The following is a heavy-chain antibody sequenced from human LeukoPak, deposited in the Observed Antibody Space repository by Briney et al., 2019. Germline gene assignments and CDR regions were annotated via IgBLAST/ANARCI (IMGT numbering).Heavy chain of an antibody. CDR3: ARHMYCSSTSCYGVYFQH. Sequence: SETLCLTCTVSGRPISSCSYYWGRIRQPPGKGLDLIGSSYYSGSTCYNPSLKSRVTISVDTSKNKFSLKLSSVTAADTAMYYCARHMYCSSTSCYGVYFQHWGQGTLVTVSS. CDR1: GRPISSCSYY. J-gene: IGHJ1*01. D-gene: IGHD2-2*01. CDR2: SYYSGST. V-gene: IGHV4-39*01.